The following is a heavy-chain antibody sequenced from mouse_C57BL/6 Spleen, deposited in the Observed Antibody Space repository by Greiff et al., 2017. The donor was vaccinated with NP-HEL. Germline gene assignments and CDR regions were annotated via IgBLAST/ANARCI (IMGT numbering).Heavy chain of an antibody. CDR2: ISYDGSN. Sequence: EVKLVESGPGLVKPSQSLSLTCSVTGYSITSGYYWNWIRQFPGNKLEWMGYISYDGSNNYNPSLKNRISITRDTSKNQFFLKLNSVTTEDTATYYCATYYGNYWAMDYWGQGTSVTVSS. D-gene: IGHD2-10*01. V-gene: IGHV3-6*01. J-gene: IGHJ4*01. CDR3: ATYYGNYWAMDY. CDR1: GYSITSGYY.